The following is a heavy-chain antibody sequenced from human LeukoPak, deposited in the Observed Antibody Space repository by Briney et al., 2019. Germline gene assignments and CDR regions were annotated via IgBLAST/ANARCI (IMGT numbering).Heavy chain of an antibody. J-gene: IGHJ6*03. Sequence: TLSLTCTVSGGSISSGSYYWSWIRQPAGKALEWLARIDWDDDKYYSTSLKTRLTISKDTSKNQVVLTMTNMDPVDTATYYCARMQDYYYYMDVWGKGTTVTVSS. CDR1: GGSISSGSYY. D-gene: IGHD2-15*01. CDR2: IDWDDDK. CDR3: ARMQDYYYYMDV. V-gene: IGHV2-70*11.